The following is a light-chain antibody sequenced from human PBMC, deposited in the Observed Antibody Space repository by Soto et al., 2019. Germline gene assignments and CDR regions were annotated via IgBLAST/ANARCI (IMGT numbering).Light chain of an antibody. CDR3: QQYNNWPPWT. CDR2: RAS. V-gene: IGKV3-15*01. CDR1: QSVSSN. J-gene: IGKJ1*01. Sequence: EIVMTQSPATLSVSPGERATLSCRASQSVSSNLAWHQQKPGQAPRLLIYRASTRATGIPARFSGSGSGTEFTLTISSLQSEDFAVYYCQQYNNWPPWTIGQGTKVEIK.